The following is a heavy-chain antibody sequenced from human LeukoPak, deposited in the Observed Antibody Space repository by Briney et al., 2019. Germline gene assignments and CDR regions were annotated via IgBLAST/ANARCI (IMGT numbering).Heavy chain of an antibody. D-gene: IGHD4-17*01. V-gene: IGHV3-23*01. J-gene: IGHJ4*02. CDR2: ISDSGGRT. CDR3: AKSDYGDYGIWNY. Sequence: GGSLRLSCAASGFTFSNYAMSWVRQAPGKGLEWVSAISDSGGRTYYADSVKGRFTISRDNSKNTLYLQMNSLRVEDTALYCCAKSDYGDYGIWNYWGQGTLVTVSS. CDR1: GFTFSNYA.